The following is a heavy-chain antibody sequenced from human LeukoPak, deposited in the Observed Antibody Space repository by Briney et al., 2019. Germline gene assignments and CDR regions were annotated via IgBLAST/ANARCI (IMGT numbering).Heavy chain of an antibody. CDR1: GFTFSSYA. V-gene: IGHV3-23*01. J-gene: IGHJ4*02. D-gene: IGHD3-10*01. CDR2: ISGSGGST. CDR3: AKSRHNYYGSGSTIDY. Sequence: PGGSLRLSCAASGFTFSSYAMSWVRQAPGKGLEWVSAISGSGGSTYYADSVKGRFTISRDNSKNTLYLQMNSLRAEDTAVYYCAKSRHNYYGSGSTIDYWGQGTLVTVSS.